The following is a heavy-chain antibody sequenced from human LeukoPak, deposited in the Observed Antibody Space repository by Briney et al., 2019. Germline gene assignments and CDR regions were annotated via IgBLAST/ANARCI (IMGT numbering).Heavy chain of an antibody. CDR1: GGSISYYY. CDR3: ARDPHGSSGWYDY. CDR2: IHSSGST. J-gene: IGHJ4*02. D-gene: IGHD6-19*01. Sequence: PSETLSLTCTVSGGSISYYYWTWIRQPAGKGLEWIGRIHSSGSTNYNPSLKSRVTMSVDTSKNQFSLRLSSVTAADTAVYYCARDPHGSSGWYDYWGQGIQVTVSS. V-gene: IGHV4-4*07.